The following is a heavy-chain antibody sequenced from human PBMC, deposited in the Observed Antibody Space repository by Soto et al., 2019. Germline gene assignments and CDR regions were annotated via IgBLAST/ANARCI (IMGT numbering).Heavy chain of an antibody. CDR2: IKRKTDGGTT. CDR1: SVSNAW. J-gene: IGHJ3*02. Sequence: SVSNAWMNWVRQAPGKGLEWVGRIKRKTDGGTTDYAAPVKGRFTIARDDPKNTLYLQMNSLKSEDTAVYYCTTEQHTRYCIGGSCYSHAFDIWGQGTMVTVSS. CDR3: TTEQHTRYCIGGSCYSHAFDI. V-gene: IGHV3-15*07. D-gene: IGHD2-15*01.